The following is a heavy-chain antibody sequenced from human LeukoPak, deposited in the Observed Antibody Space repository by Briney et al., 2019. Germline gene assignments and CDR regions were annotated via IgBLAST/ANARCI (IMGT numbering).Heavy chain of an antibody. Sequence: GASVKVSCQTSGYTFTEYFIHWVRQTPGKGLGWMGSINPNSGGTNYAQKFQGRVTMTRDTSISTAYMELSRLRSDDTAVYYCARGPIGQAPFDYWGQGTLVTVSS. CDR3: ARGPIGQAPFDY. CDR2: INPNSGGT. J-gene: IGHJ4*02. D-gene: IGHD3/OR15-3a*01. V-gene: IGHV1-2*02. CDR1: GYTFTEYF.